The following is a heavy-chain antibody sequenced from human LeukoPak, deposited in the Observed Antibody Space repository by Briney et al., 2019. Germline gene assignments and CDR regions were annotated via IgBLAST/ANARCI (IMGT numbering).Heavy chain of an antibody. Sequence: PGGSLRLSCAASGFTFSSYAMSWVRQAPGKGLEWVSSISSSSSYIYYADSVKGRFTISRDNAKNSLYLQMNSLRAEDTAVYYCARARSRTMIVVVPSPFDIWGQGTMVTVSS. CDR2: ISSSSSYI. V-gene: IGHV3-21*01. D-gene: IGHD3-22*01. J-gene: IGHJ3*02. CDR3: ARARSRTMIVVVPSPFDI. CDR1: GFTFSSYA.